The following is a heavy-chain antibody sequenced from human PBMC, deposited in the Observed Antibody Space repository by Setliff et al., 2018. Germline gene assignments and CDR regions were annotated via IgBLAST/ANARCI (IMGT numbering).Heavy chain of an antibody. CDR3: ASAEVVVAP. V-gene: IGHV1-18*01. J-gene: IGHJ4*02. Sequence: ASVKVSCKTSGFRFTNFGFSWVRQAPGQGLEWLGSISPYSGNTNYPQWLQDRVTMTIDTSASTVYMELSRLRYEDTAIYYCASAEVVVAPWGQGTLVTISS. CDR2: ISPYSGNT. CDR1: GFRFTNFG. D-gene: IGHD2-15*01.